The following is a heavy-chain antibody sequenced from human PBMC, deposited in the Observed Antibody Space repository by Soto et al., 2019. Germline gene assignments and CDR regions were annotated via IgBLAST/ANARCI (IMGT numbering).Heavy chain of an antibody. D-gene: IGHD6-13*01. Sequence: VKVSCKVSGYTLTEFSMHWVRQAPGQRLEWMGWINPDNGNTKSSQKFQDRVIITRDTSASTAYMDLSSLRSEDTAVYYCARGIAAGQLDPWGQGTLVTVSS. CDR3: ARGIAAGQLDP. CDR2: INPDNGNT. V-gene: IGHV1-3*01. CDR1: GYTLTEFS. J-gene: IGHJ5*02.